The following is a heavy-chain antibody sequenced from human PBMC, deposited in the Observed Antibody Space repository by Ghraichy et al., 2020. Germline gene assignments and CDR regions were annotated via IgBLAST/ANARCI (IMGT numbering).Heavy chain of an antibody. V-gene: IGHV3-53*01. J-gene: IGHJ6*02. D-gene: IGHD3/OR15-3a*01. Sequence: GESLNISCAASGFTVSNSQMNWVRQAPGKGLEWVSSIDIGARTYYADPVKGRFTISRDESKNTLSLQMSSLRAEDTAVYFCASSLDLWDQRNGVDVWGQGTTVTVSS. CDR1: GFTVSNSQ. CDR2: IDIGART. CDR3: ASSLDLWDQRNGVDV.